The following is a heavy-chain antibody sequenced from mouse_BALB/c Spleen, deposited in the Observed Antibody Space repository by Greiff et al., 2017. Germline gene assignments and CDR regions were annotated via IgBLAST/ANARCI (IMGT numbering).Heavy chain of an antibody. J-gene: IGHJ3*01. CDR3: ARSGTTATRFAY. Sequence: EVQVVESGGGLVKPGGSLKLSCAASGFTFSSYAMSWVRQTPEKRLEWVAYISSGSSTIYYADTVKGRFTISRDNPKNTLFLQMTSLRSEDTAMYYCARSGTTATRFAYWGQGTLVTVSA. CDR2: ISSGSSTI. CDR1: GFTFSSYA. V-gene: IGHV5-17*02. D-gene: IGHD1-2*01.